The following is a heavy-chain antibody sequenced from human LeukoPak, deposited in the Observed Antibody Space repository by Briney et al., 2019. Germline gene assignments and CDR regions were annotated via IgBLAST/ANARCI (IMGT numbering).Heavy chain of an antibody. Sequence: SQTLSLTCTVSGGSISSGDYYWSWIRQPPGKGLEWIGYIYYSGSTYYTPSLKSRVTISVDTSKNQFSLKLSSVTAADTAAYYCAGDFGRYYGSVNWFDPWGQGTLVTVSS. CDR3: AGDFGRYYGSVNWFDP. CDR2: IYYSGST. J-gene: IGHJ5*02. V-gene: IGHV4-30-4*01. D-gene: IGHD3-10*01. CDR1: GGSISSGDYY.